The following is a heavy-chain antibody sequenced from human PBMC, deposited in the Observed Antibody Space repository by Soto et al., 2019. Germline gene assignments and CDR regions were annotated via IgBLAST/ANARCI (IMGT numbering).Heavy chain of an antibody. CDR2: IYYSGST. Sequence: QVQLQESGPGLVKPSETLSLTCTVSGGSVSSGSYYWSWIRQPPGKGLEWIGYIYYSGSTNYNPPRKSRVTISVDTSKNQFSLKLSSVPAADTAVYYCATSRRGTTVTTFFWFDPWGQGTLVTVSS. D-gene: IGHD4-4*01. J-gene: IGHJ5*02. CDR3: ATSRRGTTVTTFFWFDP. V-gene: IGHV4-61*01. CDR1: GGSVSSGSYY.